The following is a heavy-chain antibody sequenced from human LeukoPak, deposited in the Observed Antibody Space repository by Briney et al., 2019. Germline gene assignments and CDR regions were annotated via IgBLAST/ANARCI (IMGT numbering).Heavy chain of an antibody. Sequence: GGSLRLSCAASGFTFSSYAMSWVRQAPGKGLEWVSAISGSGGSTYYADSVKGRFTISRDNSKNTLYLQMNSLRAEDTAVYYCAKDPRGQLERRGYFDYWGQGTLVTVSS. D-gene: IGHD1-1*01. V-gene: IGHV3-23*01. CDR1: GFTFSSYA. CDR3: AKDPRGQLERRGYFDY. CDR2: ISGSGGST. J-gene: IGHJ4*02.